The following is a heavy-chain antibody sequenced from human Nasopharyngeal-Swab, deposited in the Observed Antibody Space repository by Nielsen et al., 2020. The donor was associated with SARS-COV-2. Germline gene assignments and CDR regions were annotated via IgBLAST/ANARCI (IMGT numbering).Heavy chain of an antibody. CDR3: ARGLYSSGRYAAFYDY. J-gene: IGHJ4*02. Sequence: SETLSLTCAVYGGSFSGYYWSWIRQPPGKGLEWIGEINHSGSTNYNPSLKSRVTISVDTSKNQFSLKLSSVTAADTTVYYCARGLYSSGRYAAFYDYWGQGTLVTVSS. CDR2: INHSGST. CDR1: GGSFSGYY. D-gene: IGHD6-25*01. V-gene: IGHV4-34*01.